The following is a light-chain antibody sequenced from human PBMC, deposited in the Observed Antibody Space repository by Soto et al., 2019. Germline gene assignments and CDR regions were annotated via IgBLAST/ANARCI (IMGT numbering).Light chain of an antibody. Sequence: EIVLTQSPGTLSLSAGERASLSCRASQSVSSNYLAWFQQKPGQAPRLLIYYISNRATGIPARFSGSGSGTDFTLTISSLEPEDFAVYYCQQRSNWPITFGQGTRLEIK. V-gene: IGKV3D-20*02. CDR1: QSVSSNY. CDR3: QQRSNWPIT. J-gene: IGKJ5*01. CDR2: YIS.